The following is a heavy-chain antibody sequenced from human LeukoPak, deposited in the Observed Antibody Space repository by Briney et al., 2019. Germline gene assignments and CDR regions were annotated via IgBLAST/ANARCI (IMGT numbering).Heavy chain of an antibody. J-gene: IGHJ4*02. Sequence: SETLSLTCAVYGGSFSGYYWTWIRQTPEKGLEWIGEMNPSGSTNYNPSLKSRVTISVDRSKNQFSLKLSSVTAADTAVYYCARVGNYYDSSGYPHPRGFDYWGQGTLVTVSS. D-gene: IGHD3-22*01. CDR3: ARVGNYYDSSGYPHPRGFDY. CDR1: GGSFSGYY. CDR2: MNPSGST. V-gene: IGHV4-34*01.